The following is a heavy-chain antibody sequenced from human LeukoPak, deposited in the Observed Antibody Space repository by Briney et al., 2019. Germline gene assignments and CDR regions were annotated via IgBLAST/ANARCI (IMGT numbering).Heavy chain of an antibody. CDR2: ISYDGSNK. Sequence: GGSLRLSCAASGFTFSSYGMHWVRQAPGKGLEWVAVISYDGSNKYYADSVKGRFTISRDNSKNTLYLQMNRLRAEDTAVYYCAKVGGGYYDKLTPRTIPSDYWGQGTLVTVSS. CDR3: AKVGGGYYDKLTPRTIPSDY. CDR1: GFTFSSYG. V-gene: IGHV3-30*18. D-gene: IGHD3-22*01. J-gene: IGHJ4*02.